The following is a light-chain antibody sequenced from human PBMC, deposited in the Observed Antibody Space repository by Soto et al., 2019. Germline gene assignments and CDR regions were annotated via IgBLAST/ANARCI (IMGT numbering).Light chain of an antibody. CDR3: QHYGSSAL. J-gene: IGKJ3*01. Sequence: EIVLTQSPGTLSLSPGERATLSCRASQSVSSSYLAWYQQKPGQAPRLLIYGASSRDTGIPDRFSGSGAGADFTLTSSRLEPEDFAVYYCQHYGSSALFGPGTKVDIK. V-gene: IGKV3-20*01. CDR2: GAS. CDR1: QSVSSSY.